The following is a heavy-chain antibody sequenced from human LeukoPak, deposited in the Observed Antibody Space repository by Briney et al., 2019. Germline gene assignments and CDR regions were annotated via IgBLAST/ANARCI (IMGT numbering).Heavy chain of an antibody. Sequence: PSETLSLTCTVSDGSIDNHYWNWIRQPPGKGLEWIGYVYYSGSINYNPSLKSRVTISVDTSKNQFFLNLSSVTATDTAVYYCARGEVGSIGRLGYWGQGILVTVSS. CDR1: DGSIDNHY. V-gene: IGHV4-59*08. J-gene: IGHJ4*02. CDR3: ARGEVGSIGRLGY. CDR2: VYYSGSI. D-gene: IGHD3-10*01.